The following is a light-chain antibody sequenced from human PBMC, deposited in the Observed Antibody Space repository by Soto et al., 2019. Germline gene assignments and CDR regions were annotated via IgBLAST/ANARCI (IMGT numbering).Light chain of an antibody. V-gene: IGKV3-11*01. CDR2: DAS. CDR3: QQRNSWPPIT. J-gene: IGKJ5*01. CDR1: QSVRTY. Sequence: EIVLTQSPVTLSLSPGERATLSCRASQSVRTYLAWYQVKPGQAPRLLIYDASSRASGVPARFSSSGSGTDFTLTISSLEPEDFALYYCQQRNSWPPITFGQGTRLEIK.